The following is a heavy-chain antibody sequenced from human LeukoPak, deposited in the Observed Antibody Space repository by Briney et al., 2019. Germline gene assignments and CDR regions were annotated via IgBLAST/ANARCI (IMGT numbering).Heavy chain of an antibody. Sequence: ASVKVSCKASGYTFTGYYMHWVRQAPGQGLEWMGWINPNSGGTNYAQKFQGRVTMTRDTSISTAYMELSRLRSEDTAVYYCASGYSYGTNAFDIWGQGTMVTVSS. CDR2: INPNSGGT. J-gene: IGHJ3*02. D-gene: IGHD5-18*01. CDR3: ASGYSYGTNAFDI. CDR1: GYTFTGYY. V-gene: IGHV1-2*02.